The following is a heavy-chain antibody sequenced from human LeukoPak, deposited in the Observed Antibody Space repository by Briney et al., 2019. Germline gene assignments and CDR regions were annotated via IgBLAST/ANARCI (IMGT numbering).Heavy chain of an antibody. V-gene: IGHV1-18*01. CDR1: GYTLTKLS. CDR3: ARGLSEYQLLGDFDY. J-gene: IGHJ4*02. CDR2: ISAYNGNT. D-gene: IGHD2-2*01. Sequence: ASVKVSCKVSGYTLTKLSIHWVRQAPGQGLEWMGWISAYNGNTNYAQKFQGRVTITADESTSTAYMELSSLRSEDTAVYYCARGLSEYQLLGDFDYWGQGTLVTVSS.